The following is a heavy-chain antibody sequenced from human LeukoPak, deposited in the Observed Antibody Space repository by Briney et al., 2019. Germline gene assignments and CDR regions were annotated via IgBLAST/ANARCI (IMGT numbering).Heavy chain of an antibody. CDR3: ASFGGPYCSSTSCPRGNYFDY. D-gene: IGHD2-2*01. J-gene: IGHJ4*02. CDR1: GGSFSGYY. CDR2: INHSGST. Sequence: SETLSLTCAVYGGSFSGYYWSWIRQPPGKGLEWIGEINHSGSTNYNPSLKSRVTISVDTSKNQFSLKLSPVTAADTAVYYCASFGGPYCSSTSCPRGNYFDYWGQGTLVTVSS. V-gene: IGHV4-34*01.